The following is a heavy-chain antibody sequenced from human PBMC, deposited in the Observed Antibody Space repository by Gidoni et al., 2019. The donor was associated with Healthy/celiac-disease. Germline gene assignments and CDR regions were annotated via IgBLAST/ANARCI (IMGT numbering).Heavy chain of an antibody. CDR3: ARQRGRSGPLGV. CDR2: IDPRDSYT. D-gene: IGHD6-19*01. CDR1: GYSFTSYW. J-gene: IGHJ4*02. Sequence: EVQLVQSGAEVKKPGESLRISCKGSGYSFTSYWISWVRQMPGKGLEWLGRIDPRDSYTNYSPSFQGHVTISADKSSSTAYLQWSSLKASDTAMYYCARQRGRSGPLGVWGQGTLVTVSS. V-gene: IGHV5-10-1*03.